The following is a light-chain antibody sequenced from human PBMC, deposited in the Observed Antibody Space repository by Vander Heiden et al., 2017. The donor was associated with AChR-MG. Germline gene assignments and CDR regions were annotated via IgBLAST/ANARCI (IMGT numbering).Light chain of an antibody. CDR3: QQYGSSPVT. CDR1: QSVSSNY. CDR2: GAS. Sequence: EIVLTQSPATLSLSPGERATVSCRASQSVSSNYLAWYQQKPGQAPTLLIYGASSRATDIPDRFSGSGSGTDFTLTISRLEPEDFAVYSCQQYGSSPVTFGGGTKVEIK. J-gene: IGKJ4*01. V-gene: IGKV3-20*01.